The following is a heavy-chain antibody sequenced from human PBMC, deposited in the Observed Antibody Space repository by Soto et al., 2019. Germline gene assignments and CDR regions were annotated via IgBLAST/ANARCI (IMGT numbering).Heavy chain of an antibody. Sequence: GGSLRLSCAASGFTFTSYTMHWVRQAPGKGLEWVAVMSYDGTRTDYVDAVKGRFTISRDTSKNTLYLQMNNLRLDDTAMYYCARDRAYGDPNWFDPWGQGTLVTVSS. J-gene: IGHJ5*02. CDR2: MSYDGTRT. D-gene: IGHD4-17*01. CDR3: ARDRAYGDPNWFDP. V-gene: IGHV3-30-3*01. CDR1: GFTFTSYT.